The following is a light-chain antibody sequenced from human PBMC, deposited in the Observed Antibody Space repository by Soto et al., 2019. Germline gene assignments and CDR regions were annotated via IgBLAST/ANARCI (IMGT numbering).Light chain of an antibody. J-gene: IGKJ1*01. CDR1: QNINNW. CDR3: QQYSCDST. CDR2: RAS. V-gene: IGKV1-5*03. Sequence: DIQMTQSPSTLSASVGDRVTITCRASQNINNWLAWYQQKPGKAPKLLIYRASNLKNGVPSMFSGRGSGTDFNFTITSLQPDDFATDYCQQYSCDSTFGQGAKVEI.